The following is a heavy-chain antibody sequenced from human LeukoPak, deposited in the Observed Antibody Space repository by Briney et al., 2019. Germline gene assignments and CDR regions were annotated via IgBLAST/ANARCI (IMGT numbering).Heavy chain of an antibody. CDR3: YSGSYYVGVRPMDV. D-gene: IGHD1-26*01. Sequence: GASVKVSFKASGYTFTGYYMHWVRQAPGQGREWMGWINPNSGGTNYAQKFQGRVTITRDTSISTAYMELSRLRSDDTAVYYCYSGSYYVGVRPMDVWGQGTTVTVSS. V-gene: IGHV1-2*02. J-gene: IGHJ6*02. CDR1: GYTFTGYY. CDR2: INPNSGGT.